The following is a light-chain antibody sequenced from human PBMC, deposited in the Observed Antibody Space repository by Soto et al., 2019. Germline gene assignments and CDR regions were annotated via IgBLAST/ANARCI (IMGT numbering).Light chain of an antibody. CDR3: QQYNNWPPLT. CDR2: GAS. Sequence: EIVMTQSPATLSVSPGERATLSCRASQSVRNNLAWYQQKPGQPPRLLIYGASTKATGIPARFSGTGSGTEFTLTISSVQSEDFAVYYCQQYNNWPPLTFGGGTKVEIK. J-gene: IGKJ4*01. CDR1: QSVRNN. V-gene: IGKV3-15*01.